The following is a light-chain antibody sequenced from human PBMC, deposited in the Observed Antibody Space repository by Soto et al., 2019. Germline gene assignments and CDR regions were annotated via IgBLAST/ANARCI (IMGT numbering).Light chain of an antibody. V-gene: IGKV1-39*01. J-gene: IGKJ5*01. CDR2: GVS. CDR3: QQSYTTPL. CDR1: QSVGVY. Sequence: DIQMTPAPSSLSASVGDKVTIIFRASQSVGVYLNWYQQKPGKAPELLIYGVSNLHSGVPSRFSGSGSGTDFTLTISSLQPEDFATYYCQQSYTTPLFGQGTRLEIK.